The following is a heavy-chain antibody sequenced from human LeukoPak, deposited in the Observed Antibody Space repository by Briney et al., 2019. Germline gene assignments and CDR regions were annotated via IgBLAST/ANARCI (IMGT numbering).Heavy chain of an antibody. CDR2: VNTNTGNP. CDR3: AREGLHHRDRGMATAEGDAFDI. J-gene: IGHJ3*02. D-gene: IGHD5-24*01. CDR1: GYTFTSYA. Sequence: ASVKVSCKASGYTFTSYAMNWVRQAPGQGLEWMGWVNTNTGNPTYAQGFTGRFVFSLDTSVSTAYLQISSLKAEDTAVYYCAREGLHHRDRGMATAEGDAFDIWGQGTMVTVSS. V-gene: IGHV7-4-1*02.